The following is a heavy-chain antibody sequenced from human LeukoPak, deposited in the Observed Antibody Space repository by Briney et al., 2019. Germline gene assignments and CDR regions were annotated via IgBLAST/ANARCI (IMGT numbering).Heavy chain of an antibody. Sequence: SETLSLTCAVYGGSFSGYYWSWIRQPPGKGLEWIGEINHSGSTNYNPSLKSRVTISVDTSKNQSSLKLSSVTAADTAVYYCARAREGHYYGSGSYPRHYFDYWGQGTLVTVSS. J-gene: IGHJ4*02. D-gene: IGHD3-10*01. CDR2: INHSGST. CDR1: GGSFSGYY. V-gene: IGHV4-34*01. CDR3: ARAREGHYYGSGSYPRHYFDY.